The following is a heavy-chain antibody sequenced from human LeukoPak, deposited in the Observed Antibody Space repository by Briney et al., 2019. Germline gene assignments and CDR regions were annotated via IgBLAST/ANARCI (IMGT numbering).Heavy chain of an antibody. J-gene: IGHJ3*02. CDR2: IYYSGST. Sequence: SETLSLTCTVSGDSISSYYWSWIRQPPGKGLEWIGYIYYSGSTNYNPSLKSRVTISVDTSKNQFSLKLSSVTAADTAVYYCARAENYYDTFDIWGQGTMVTVSS. CDR1: GDSISSYY. CDR3: ARAENYYDTFDI. D-gene: IGHD3-10*01. V-gene: IGHV4-59*01.